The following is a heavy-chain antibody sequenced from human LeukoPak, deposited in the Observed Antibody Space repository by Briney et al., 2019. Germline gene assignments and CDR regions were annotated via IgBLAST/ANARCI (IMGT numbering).Heavy chain of an antibody. CDR3: LRDLNWSLDQ. CDR1: GFTFSNYM. D-gene: IGHD1-20*01. V-gene: IGHV3-74*01. J-gene: IGHJ4*02. CDR2: IKSDGITI. Sequence: GGSLRLPCAASGFTFSNYMIHWVRQAPGKGLVWVSRIKSDGITITYADSVKGRFTISRDNAKNTLYLRMNSLRAEDTAVYYCLRDLNWSLDQWGQGTLVTVSS.